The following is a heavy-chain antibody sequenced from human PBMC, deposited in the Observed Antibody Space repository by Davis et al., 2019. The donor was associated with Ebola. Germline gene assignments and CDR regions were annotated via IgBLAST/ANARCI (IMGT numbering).Heavy chain of an antibody. V-gene: IGHV1-18*01. Sequence: ASVKVSCKASGYTFTSYGISWVRQAPGQGLEWMGWISAYNGNTNYAQKLQGRVTMTTDTSTSTAYMELRSLRSDDTAVYHCARDIGLVTPAWFDPWGQGTLVTVSS. D-gene: IGHD4-23*01. CDR1: GYTFTSYG. J-gene: IGHJ5*02. CDR2: ISAYNGNT. CDR3: ARDIGLVTPAWFDP.